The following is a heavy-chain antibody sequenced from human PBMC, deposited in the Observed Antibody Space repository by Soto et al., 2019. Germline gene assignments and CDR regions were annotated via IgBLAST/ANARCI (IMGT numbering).Heavy chain of an antibody. CDR3: ARIIAARPDF. J-gene: IGHJ4*02. CDR1: GASIATSADY. V-gene: IGHV4-39*01. D-gene: IGHD6-6*01. CDR2: IYYSGKT. Sequence: SETLSLTCTVSGASIATSADYFFWIRRPPWMVLEWVGSIYYSGKTFYNPSLKSRVTISVDTSKNQFSLKLDSVTAADTAVYYCARIIAARPDFWGQGTLVTVSS.